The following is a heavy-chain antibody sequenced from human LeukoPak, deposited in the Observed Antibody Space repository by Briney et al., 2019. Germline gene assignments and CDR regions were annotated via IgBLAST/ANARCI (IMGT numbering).Heavy chain of an antibody. CDR2: IFYSGRT. J-gene: IGHJ2*01. CDR1: GASMTNYY. CDR3: ARPARYCSSGSCYSDWYFDL. Sequence: SQSLSPTCIFSGASMTNYYWNWIRPPPGNGLEWIGYIFYSGRTNYNPSLKSRVTMSVDTSESHFTLNLTSVTAADTAVYYCARPARYCSSGSCYSDWYFDLWGRGTLVTVSS. D-gene: IGHD2-15*01. V-gene: IGHV4-59*08.